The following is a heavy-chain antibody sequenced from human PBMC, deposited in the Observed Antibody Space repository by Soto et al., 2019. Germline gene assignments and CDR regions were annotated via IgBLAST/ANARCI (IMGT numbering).Heavy chain of an antibody. Sequence: GGSLRLSCAASGFTFSSYAMHWVRQAPGKGLEWVAVISYDGSNKYYADSVKGRFTISRDNSKNTLYLQMNSLRAEDTAVYYCARDSPNYDFWSGYFEYWGQGTLVTVSS. CDR1: GFTFSSYA. D-gene: IGHD3-3*01. V-gene: IGHV3-30-3*01. J-gene: IGHJ4*02. CDR2: ISYDGSNK. CDR3: ARDSPNYDFWSGYFEY.